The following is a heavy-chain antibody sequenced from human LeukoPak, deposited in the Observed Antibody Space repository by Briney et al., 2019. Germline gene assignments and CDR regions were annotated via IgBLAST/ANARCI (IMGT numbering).Heavy chain of an antibody. J-gene: IGHJ3*02. D-gene: IGHD6-13*01. Sequence: SETLSLTCTVSGGSISSSSYYWGWIRQPPGKGLKWIGSIYYSGSTYYNPSLKSRVTISVDTSKNQFSLKLSSVTAADTAVYYCARSRYSSSWYSDRGAFDIWGQGTMVTVSS. CDR1: GGSISSSSYY. V-gene: IGHV4-39*01. CDR2: IYYSGST. CDR3: ARSRYSSSWYSDRGAFDI.